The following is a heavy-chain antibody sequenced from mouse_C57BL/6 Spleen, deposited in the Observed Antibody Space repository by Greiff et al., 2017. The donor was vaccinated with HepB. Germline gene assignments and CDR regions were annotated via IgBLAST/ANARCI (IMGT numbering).Heavy chain of an antibody. Sequence: VQLQESGAELVRPGASVTLSCKASGYTFTDYEMHWVKQTPVHGLEWIGAIDPETGGTAYNQKFKGKAILTADKSSSTAYMELRSLTSEDSAVYYCTRRGNYSNPDYWGQGTTLTVSS. CDR1: GYTFTDYE. D-gene: IGHD2-5*01. J-gene: IGHJ2*01. V-gene: IGHV1-15*01. CDR3: TRRGNYSNPDY. CDR2: IDPETGGT.